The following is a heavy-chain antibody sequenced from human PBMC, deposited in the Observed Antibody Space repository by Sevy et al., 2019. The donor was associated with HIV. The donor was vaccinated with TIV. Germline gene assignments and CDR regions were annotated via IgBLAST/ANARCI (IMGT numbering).Heavy chain of an antibody. Sequence: GGSLRLSCAASGFTFSSYSMNWVRQAPGKGLEWVSYISSSSSTIYYADSVKGRFTISRDNAKNSLYLQMNSLRDEDTAVYYCARDRDSQLWSPLYYYYGMDVWGQGTTVTVSS. CDR2: ISSSSSTI. CDR1: GFTFSSYS. V-gene: IGHV3-48*02. CDR3: ARDRDSQLWSPLYYYYGMDV. J-gene: IGHJ6*02. D-gene: IGHD5-18*01.